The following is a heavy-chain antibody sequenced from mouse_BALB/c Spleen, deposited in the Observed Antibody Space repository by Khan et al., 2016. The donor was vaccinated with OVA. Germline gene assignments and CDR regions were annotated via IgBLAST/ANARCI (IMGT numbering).Heavy chain of an antibody. V-gene: IGHV1S137*01. D-gene: IGHD1-3*01. J-gene: IGHJ3*01. Sequence: QVQLQQPGAELVRPGVSVKISCKGSGYTFTDYAMHWVKQSHAKGLEWIGVISPYYGDADYNQKFKGKATMTVDKSSSTAYMELARLTSEDSAIYYWECGSGSAGFAYWGQGTLVTVSA. CDR1: GYTFTDYA. CDR2: ISPYYGDA. CDR3: ECGSGSAGFAY.